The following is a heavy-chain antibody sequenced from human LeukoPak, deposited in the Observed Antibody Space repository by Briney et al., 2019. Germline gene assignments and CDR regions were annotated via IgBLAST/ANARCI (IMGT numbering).Heavy chain of an antibody. Sequence: GGSLRLSCAASGFTFSDYTMIWVRQAPGKGLEWVSSISSSSYYIYYADSVKGRFTISRGNAKNSLYLQLNSLRAEDTAVYYCAFYGSGSSPFDPWGQGTLVTVSS. CDR3: AFYGSGSSPFDP. D-gene: IGHD3-10*01. J-gene: IGHJ5*02. CDR2: ISSSSYYI. V-gene: IGHV3-21*01. CDR1: GFTFSDYT.